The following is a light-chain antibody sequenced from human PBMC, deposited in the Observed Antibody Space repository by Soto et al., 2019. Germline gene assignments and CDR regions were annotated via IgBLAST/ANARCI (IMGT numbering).Light chain of an antibody. CDR1: SSNIGSNT. J-gene: IGLJ3*02. V-gene: IGLV1-44*01. CDR3: APWDDSLNGWV. CDR2: SDN. Sequence: QAVVTQPPSASGTPGQRVTISCSGSSSNIGSNTVNWYQHLPGTAPKLLIYSDNQRPSGVPDRFSGSKSGTSASLAISGLQSEDEADYYCAPWDDSLNGWVFGGGTKLTVL.